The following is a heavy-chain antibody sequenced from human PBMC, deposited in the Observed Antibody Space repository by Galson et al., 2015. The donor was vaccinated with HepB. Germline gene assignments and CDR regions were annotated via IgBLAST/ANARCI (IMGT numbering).Heavy chain of an antibody. Sequence: SLRLSCAASGFTFSSYAMHWVRQAPGKGLEWVAVISYDGSNKYYADSVKGRFTISRDNSKNTLYLQMNSLRAEDTAVYYCARDLFVVVTAIFENYGMDVWGQGTTVTVSS. CDR2: ISYDGSNK. D-gene: IGHD2-21*02. V-gene: IGHV3-30*04. J-gene: IGHJ6*02. CDR1: GFTFSSYA. CDR3: ARDLFVVVTAIFENYGMDV.